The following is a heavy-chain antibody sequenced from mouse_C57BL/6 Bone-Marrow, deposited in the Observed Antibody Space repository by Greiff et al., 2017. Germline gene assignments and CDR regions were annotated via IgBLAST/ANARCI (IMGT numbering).Heavy chain of an antibody. CDR2: IYPGSGNT. Sequence: VQLLESGAELVRPGASVKLSCKASGYTFTDYYINWVKQRPGQGLEWIGMIYPGSGNTYYNEKFKGKATLTAEKSSSTAYMQLSSLTSEDSAVYFCARKRIVDDWGQGTLVTVSA. CDR1: GYTFTDYY. CDR3: ARKRIVDD. V-gene: IGHV1-76*01. D-gene: IGHD1-3*01. J-gene: IGHJ3*01.